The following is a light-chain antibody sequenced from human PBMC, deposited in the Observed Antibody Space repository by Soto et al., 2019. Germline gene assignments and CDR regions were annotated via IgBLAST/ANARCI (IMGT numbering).Light chain of an antibody. CDR1: EPVSTSF. V-gene: IGKV3-20*01. Sequence: EIVLTQSPGTLSLSPGERATLSCRASEPVSTSFLAWYQQKRGQPPRLLIYGASTRATGVPDRFSGSGSGTDFTLTISELDPEDFAVYYCQVYHWSLTWTFGPGTKVDIK. J-gene: IGKJ1*01. CDR3: QVYHWSLTWT. CDR2: GAS.